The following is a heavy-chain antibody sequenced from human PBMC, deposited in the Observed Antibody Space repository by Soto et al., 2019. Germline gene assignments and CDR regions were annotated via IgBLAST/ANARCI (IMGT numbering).Heavy chain of an antibody. D-gene: IGHD4-17*01. V-gene: IGHV1-69*01. CDR2: IIPIFGTA. CDR3: ARAGDSYMTTVVTPFDY. J-gene: IGHJ4*02. CDR1: GGTFSSYA. Sequence: QVQLVQSGAEVKKPGSSVKVSCEASGGTFSSYAISWVRQAPGQGLEWMGGIIPIFGTANYAQKFQGRVTITADESTSTAYMELSSLRSEDTAVYYCARAGDSYMTTVVTPFDYWGQGTLVTVSS.